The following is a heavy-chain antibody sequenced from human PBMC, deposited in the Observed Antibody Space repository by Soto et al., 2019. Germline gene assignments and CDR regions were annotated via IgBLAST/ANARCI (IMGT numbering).Heavy chain of an antibody. Sequence: WASVKVSCKASGGTFSSYAISWVRQAPGQGLEWMGGIIPIFGTANYAQKFQGRVTITADESTSTAYMELSSLRSEDTAVYYCARSSFGVVAQESDYYYYYGMDVWGQGTTVTVSS. V-gene: IGHV1-69*13. CDR1: GGTFSSYA. J-gene: IGHJ6*02. CDR2: IIPIFGTA. CDR3: ARSSFGVVAQESDYYYYYGMDV. D-gene: IGHD3-3*01.